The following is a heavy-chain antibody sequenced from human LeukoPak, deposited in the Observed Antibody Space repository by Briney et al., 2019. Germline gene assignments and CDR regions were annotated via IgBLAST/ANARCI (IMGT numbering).Heavy chain of an antibody. Sequence: PGRSLRLSCAASGFTFSSYWMSWVRQAPGKGLEWVANIKQDGSEKYYVDSVKGRFTISRDNAKNSLYLQMNSLRAEDTAVYYCARDDGNYYGSDVDYWGQGTLVTVSS. CDR2: IKQDGSEK. V-gene: IGHV3-7*01. D-gene: IGHD3-10*01. J-gene: IGHJ4*02. CDR3: ARDDGNYYGSDVDY. CDR1: GFTFSSYW.